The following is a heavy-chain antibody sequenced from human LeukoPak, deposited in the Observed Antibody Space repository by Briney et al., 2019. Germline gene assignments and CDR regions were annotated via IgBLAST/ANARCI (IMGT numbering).Heavy chain of an antibody. CDR3: ARAQNYHDRSGYSDDTFDV. V-gene: IGHV1-2*06. Sequence: ASVKVSCKASGYTFTDNYIHWVRQAPGQGLEWMGRVNPDSGGINYAQKLQGRVTMTRDTSINTAFVELRRLRSDDTATYYCARAQNYHDRSGYSDDTFDVWGHRTMITVSS. CDR2: VNPDSGGI. J-gene: IGHJ3*01. CDR1: GYTFTDNY. D-gene: IGHD3-22*01.